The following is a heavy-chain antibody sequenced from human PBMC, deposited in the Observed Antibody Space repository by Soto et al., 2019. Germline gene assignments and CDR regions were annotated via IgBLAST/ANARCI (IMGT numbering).Heavy chain of an antibody. CDR2: ISTYNGDT. J-gene: IGHJ5*02. CDR1: GYTFPSFG. V-gene: IGHV1-18*01. CDR3: ARDHRGGNSGGRFDP. D-gene: IGHD2-21*02. Sequence: QVQLVQSGAEVKKPGASVKVSCKASGYTFPSFGACWWRQAPGHGLEWMGWISTYNGDTKMAQKFQGRVTMTTDRSTSTAYMELRSLRSDDTAVYYCARDHRGGNSGGRFDPWGQGTLVTVSS.